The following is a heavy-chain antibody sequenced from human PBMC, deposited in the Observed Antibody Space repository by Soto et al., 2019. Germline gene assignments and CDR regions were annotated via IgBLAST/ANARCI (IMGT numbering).Heavy chain of an antibody. V-gene: IGHV1-18*01. J-gene: IGHJ4*02. CDR3: ARAGPDKYYDFWSGDY. CDR1: GYTFTSYG. Sequence: QVQLVQSGAEVKKPGASVKVSCKASGYTFTSYGISWVRQAPGQGLEWMGWISAYNGNTNYAQKLQGRVTMTTDTSTSTGYMELRSLRSDDTAVYYCARAGPDKYYDFWSGDYWGQGTLVTVSS. CDR2: ISAYNGNT. D-gene: IGHD3-3*01.